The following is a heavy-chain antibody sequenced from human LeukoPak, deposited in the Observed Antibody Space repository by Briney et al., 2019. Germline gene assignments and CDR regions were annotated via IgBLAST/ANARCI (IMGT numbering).Heavy chain of an antibody. J-gene: IGHJ4*02. D-gene: IGHD4-23*01. CDR2: INPSGGST. V-gene: IGHV1-46*01. Sequence: ASVKVSCKASGYTFTSYYMHWVRQAPGQGLEWMGIINPSGGSTSYAQKFQGRVTMTRDTSTSTVYMELSSLRSEDTAVCYCARSPVVNGIDYWGQGTLVTVSS. CDR3: ARSPVVNGIDY. CDR1: GYTFTSYY.